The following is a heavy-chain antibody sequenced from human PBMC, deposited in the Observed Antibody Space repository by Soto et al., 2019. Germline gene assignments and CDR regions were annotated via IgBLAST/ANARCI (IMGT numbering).Heavy chain of an antibody. Sequence: ASVKVSCKASGGTFSSYAISWVLQAPGQGLEWMGGIIPIFGTANYAQKFQGRVTITADESTSTAYMELSSLRSEDTAVYYCARETRYCSGGSCYRVGWFDPWGQGTLVTVSS. CDR3: ARETRYCSGGSCYRVGWFDP. CDR2: IIPIFGTA. CDR1: GGTFSSYA. V-gene: IGHV1-69*13. D-gene: IGHD2-15*01. J-gene: IGHJ5*02.